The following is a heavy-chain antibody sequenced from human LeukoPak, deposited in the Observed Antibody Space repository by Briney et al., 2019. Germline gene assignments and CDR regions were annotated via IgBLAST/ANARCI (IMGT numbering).Heavy chain of an antibody. J-gene: IGHJ5*02. CDR3: ARDRGVVPAASGGYNWFDP. V-gene: IGHV4-4*02. Sequence: SETLSLTCAVSGGSISSSNWWSWVRQPPGKGLEWIGEIYHSGSTNYNPSLKSRVTISVDKSKNQFSLKLSSVTAADTAVYYRARDRGVVPAASGGYNWFDPWGQGTLVTVSS. CDR2: IYHSGST. CDR1: GGSISSSNW. D-gene: IGHD2-2*01.